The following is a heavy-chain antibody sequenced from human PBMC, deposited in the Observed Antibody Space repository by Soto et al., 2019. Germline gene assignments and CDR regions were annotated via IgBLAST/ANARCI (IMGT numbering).Heavy chain of an antibody. Sequence: QVQLQESGPGLVKPSQTLSLTCTVSGGSISSGGYYWSWIRQHPGKGLEWIGYIYYSGSTYYNPSLKSRLTISVDTSKNQFSLKPSSVTAADTAVYYCAREDSTTYGMDVWGQGTTVTVSS. CDR2: IYYSGST. D-gene: IGHD6-13*01. CDR1: GGSISSGGYY. V-gene: IGHV4-31*03. CDR3: AREDSTTYGMDV. J-gene: IGHJ6*02.